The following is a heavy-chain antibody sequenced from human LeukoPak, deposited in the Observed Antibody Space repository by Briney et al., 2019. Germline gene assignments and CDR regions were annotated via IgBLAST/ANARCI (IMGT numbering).Heavy chain of an antibody. V-gene: IGHV3-33*01. CDR2: IWYDGSNK. Sequence: QAGGSLRLSCAASGFTFSSYGMHWVRQAPGKGLEWVAVIWYDGSNKYYADSVKGRFTISRDNSKNTLYLQMNSLRAEDTAVYYCAREIEMATIEGELDYWGQGTLVTVSS. D-gene: IGHD5-24*01. CDR3: AREIEMATIEGELDY. J-gene: IGHJ4*02. CDR1: GFTFSSYG.